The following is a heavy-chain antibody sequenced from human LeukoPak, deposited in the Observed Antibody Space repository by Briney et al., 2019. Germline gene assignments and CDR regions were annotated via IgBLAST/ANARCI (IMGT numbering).Heavy chain of an antibody. V-gene: IGHV4-4*07. CDR1: GGSISSYY. J-gene: IGHJ6*02. CDR2: IYTSGST. Sequence: SETLSLTCTVSGGSISSYYWSWIRQPAGKGLEWIGRIYTSGSTNYNPSLKSRVTMSVDTSKNQFSLKLSSVIAADTAVYYCARESHYYDSSGYYYFTDYYYYYGMDVWGQGTTVTVSS. CDR3: ARESHYYDSSGYYYFTDYYYYYGMDV. D-gene: IGHD3-22*01.